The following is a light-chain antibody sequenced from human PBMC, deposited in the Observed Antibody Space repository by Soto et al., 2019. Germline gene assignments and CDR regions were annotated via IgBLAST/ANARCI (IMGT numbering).Light chain of an antibody. J-gene: IGKJ5*01. CDR1: QAVNTR. Sequence: ENVLTQSPATLSSFPGDRVTLSCRARQAVNTRLAWYQHKPGQAPRLLIYDASKRATGIPARFSGSGSGTNFTLTISSLEPEDFAVYYCQQRRSWQVTFGQGTRLEIK. V-gene: IGKV3D-11*01. CDR2: DAS. CDR3: QQRRSWQVT.